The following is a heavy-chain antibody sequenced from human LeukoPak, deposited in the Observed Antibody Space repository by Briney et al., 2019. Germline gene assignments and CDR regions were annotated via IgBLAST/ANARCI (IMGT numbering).Heavy chain of an antibody. J-gene: IGHJ4*02. CDR1: GGSISSYY. Sequence: SETLSLTCTVSGGSISSYYWSWIRQPAGKGLEWIGRIYTSGSTNYNPSLKSRVTMSVDTSKNQFSLKLSSVTAADTAVYYCARGSSSSRGFYFDYWGQGTLVTVSS. CDR3: ARGSSSSRGFYFDY. D-gene: IGHD6-6*01. CDR2: IYTSGST. V-gene: IGHV4-4*07.